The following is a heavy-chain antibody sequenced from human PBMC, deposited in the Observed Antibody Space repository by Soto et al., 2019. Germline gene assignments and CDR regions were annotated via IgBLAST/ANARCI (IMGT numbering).Heavy chain of an antibody. CDR1: GFTFGSYS. V-gene: IGHV3-48*01. J-gene: IGHJ5*02. D-gene: IGHD2-2*01. CDR2: ISSSTI. CDR3: AREYCSSTSCLNWFDP. Sequence: PGGSLRLSCAASGFTFGSYSMNWVRQAPGKGLEWVSYISSSTIYYADSVKGRFTISRDNAKNSLYLQMNSLRAEDTAVYYCAREYCSSTSCLNWFDPWGQGTLVTVSS.